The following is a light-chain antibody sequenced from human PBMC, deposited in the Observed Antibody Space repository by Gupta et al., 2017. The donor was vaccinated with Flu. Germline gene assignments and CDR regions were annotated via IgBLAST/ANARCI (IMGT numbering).Light chain of an antibody. CDR2: DAS. Sequence: IVFPPSPATLSLSPGERATLSCRASQSVSSYLAWYQQKPGQAPRLRIYDASNRATGIPARFSGSGSGTDFTLTISSLEPEDFAVYYCQQRSNWVTFGQGTRLEIK. J-gene: IGKJ5*01. CDR1: QSVSSY. V-gene: IGKV3-11*01. CDR3: QQRSNWVT.